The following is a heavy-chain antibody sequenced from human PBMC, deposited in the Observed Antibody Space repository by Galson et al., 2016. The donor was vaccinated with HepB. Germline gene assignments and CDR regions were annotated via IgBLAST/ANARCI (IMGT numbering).Heavy chain of an antibody. CDR1: GLTFSGYG. CDR2: ISASGVTT. J-gene: IGHJ3*02. D-gene: IGHD3-22*01. V-gene: IGHV3-23*01. CDR3: AKGLHYDRSVDGFDI. Sequence: SLRLSCAASGLTFSGYGMNWVRQAPGKGLEWVSFISASGVTTHYADSVKGRFTISRDNSKNTLYLQMNDLRAGDTAVYYCAKGLHYDRSVDGFDIWGQGTVVTFSS.